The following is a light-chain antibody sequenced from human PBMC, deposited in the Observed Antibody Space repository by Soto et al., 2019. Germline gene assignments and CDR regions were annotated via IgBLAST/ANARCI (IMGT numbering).Light chain of an antibody. J-gene: IGKJ3*01. V-gene: IGKV3-20*01. CDR1: QSVSSNN. Sequence: EIVLTQSPGTLSLSPGERATLSCRASQSVSSNNLAWYQQRPGQAPRVVIYGASTRATGIPERFSGSGSGTEFPLIISRLESEDFAVYYCQQYGRSPFTFGPGTKVDIK. CDR3: QQYGRSPFT. CDR2: GAS.